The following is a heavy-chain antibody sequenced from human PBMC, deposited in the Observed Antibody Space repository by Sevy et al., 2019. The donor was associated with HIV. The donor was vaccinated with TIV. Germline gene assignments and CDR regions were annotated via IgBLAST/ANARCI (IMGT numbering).Heavy chain of an antibody. Sequence: ASVKVSCKASGGTFSSYAISWVRQAPGQGLEWMGGIIPIFGTANYAQKFQGRVTNTADESTSTAYMELSSLRSEDTAVYYCARDQTVTTSRGFDYWGQGTLVTVSS. J-gene: IGHJ4*02. CDR3: ARDQTVTTSRGFDY. CDR1: GGTFSSYA. D-gene: IGHD4-17*01. CDR2: IIPIFGTA. V-gene: IGHV1-69*13.